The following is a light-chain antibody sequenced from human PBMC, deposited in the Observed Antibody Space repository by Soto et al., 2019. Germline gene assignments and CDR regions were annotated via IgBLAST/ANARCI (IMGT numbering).Light chain of an antibody. CDR2: DVS. CDR3: CSYAGSSAYV. Sequence: QSVRTQPRSVSGSPGQSVTISCTGTSSDVGGYKHVSWYQQNPGEAPKVMIYDVSKRPSGVPDRFSGSKSGNTASLTISGLQAEDEADYYCCSYAGSSAYVFGAGTKVTVL. CDR1: SSDVGGYKH. J-gene: IGLJ1*01. V-gene: IGLV2-11*01.